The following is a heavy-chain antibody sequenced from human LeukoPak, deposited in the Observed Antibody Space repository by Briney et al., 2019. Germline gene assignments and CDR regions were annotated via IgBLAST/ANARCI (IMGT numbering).Heavy chain of an antibody. J-gene: IGHJ3*02. V-gene: IGHV4-4*07. CDR1: GGSISSYY. Sequence: SETLSLTCTVSGGSISSYYWSWIRQPAGKGLEWIGRLYTSGSTNYNPSLKSRVTMSQDTSKNQFSLRLSSVTAADTAVYYCARDGGIVVPAAPAAFDIWGQGTMVTVSS. CDR3: ARDGGIVVPAAPAAFDI. CDR2: LYTSGST. D-gene: IGHD2-2*01.